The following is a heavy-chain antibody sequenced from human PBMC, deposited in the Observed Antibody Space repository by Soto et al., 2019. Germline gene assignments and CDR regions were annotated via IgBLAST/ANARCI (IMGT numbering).Heavy chain of an antibody. CDR3: ASSYGSGYRAFDY. D-gene: IGHD3-10*01. V-gene: IGHV1-69*02. CDR2: INPILSMS. Sequence: QVQLVQSGAEVKRPGSSVKVSCKASGDTFTFYSINWVRQAPGLGLEWMGRINPILSMSNYAQRFQGRVTMLADKSTSTAYMKLSSLRSEDTAIYYCASSYGSGYRAFDYWGQGALVTVSS. CDR1: GDTFTFYS. J-gene: IGHJ4*02.